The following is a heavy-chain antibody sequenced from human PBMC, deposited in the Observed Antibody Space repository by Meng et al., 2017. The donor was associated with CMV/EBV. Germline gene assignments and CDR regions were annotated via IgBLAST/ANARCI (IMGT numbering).Heavy chain of an antibody. V-gene: IGHV4-39*07. CDR2: IHCGGTT. Sequence: SETLSLTCTVSGVSISSSTYYWGWIRQPPGKGLEWIGSIHCGGTTYHNPSLKSRVTISVDTSNNQFSLKLSSVTAADTAVYYCARDGERGYYDSSGYYLPTLVFDIWGQGTMVTVSS. J-gene: IGHJ3*02. D-gene: IGHD3-22*01. CDR1: GVSISSSTYY. CDR3: ARDGERGYYDSSGYYLPTLVFDI.